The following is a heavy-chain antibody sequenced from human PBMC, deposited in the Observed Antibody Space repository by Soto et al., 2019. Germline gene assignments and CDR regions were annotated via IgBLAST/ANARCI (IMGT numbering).Heavy chain of an antibody. CDR2: MNPNSGNT. CDR3: ARHNKYDFWSGYYYYYYYYMDV. J-gene: IGHJ6*03. V-gene: IGHV1-8*01. CDR1: EYTFTSYD. D-gene: IGHD3-3*01. Sequence: AAVKVSCKASEYTFTSYDINWVRQATGQGLEWMGWMNPNSGNTGYAQKFQGRVTMTRNTSISTAYMELSSLRYEDTAVYYCARHNKYDFWSGYYYYYYYYMDVWGKGTTVTVSS.